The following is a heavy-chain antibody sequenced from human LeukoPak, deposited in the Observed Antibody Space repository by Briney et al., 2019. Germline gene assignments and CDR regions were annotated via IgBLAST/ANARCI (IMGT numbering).Heavy chain of an antibody. Sequence: SETLSLTCTVSGGSISSYYWSWIRQPPGKGLEWIGYIYYTGSTNYNPSLESRVTISVDTSKSQFPLKLTSVTAADTAVYYCARGYSSSWYYFDYWGQGTLVTVSS. J-gene: IGHJ4*02. V-gene: IGHV4-59*08. CDR2: IYYTGST. D-gene: IGHD6-13*01. CDR1: GGSISSYY. CDR3: ARGYSSSWYYFDY.